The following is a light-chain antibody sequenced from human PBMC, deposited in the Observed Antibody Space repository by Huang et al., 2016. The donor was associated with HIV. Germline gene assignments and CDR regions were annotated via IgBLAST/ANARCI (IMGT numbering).Light chain of an antibody. J-gene: IGKJ2*01. CDR3: QQYGGSPKT. CDR2: GAS. V-gene: IGKV3-20*01. Sequence: ELVLTQSPGPLSLSPGERATLSCRASQSVSNDYLAWYQQKRGQAPRLLIYGASSRATGIPDRFSGSGSGTDFTLSISRLEHDDFVVYYCQQYGGSPKTFGQGTKLEIK. CDR1: QSVSNDY.